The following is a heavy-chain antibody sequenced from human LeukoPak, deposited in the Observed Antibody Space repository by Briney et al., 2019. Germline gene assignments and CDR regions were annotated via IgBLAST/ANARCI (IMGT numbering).Heavy chain of an antibody. CDR1: GFTFSSCG. D-gene: IGHD6-13*01. CDR3: ARDMGIAAAAVDY. V-gene: IGHV3-33*01. CDR2: IWYDGSNK. Sequence: PGRSLRLSCAASGFTFSSCGMHWVRQAPGKGLEWVALIWYDGSNKYYADYVKGRFTISRDNSKNTLYLQMNSLRAEDTAVYYCARDMGIAAAAVDYWGQGALVTVSS. J-gene: IGHJ4*02.